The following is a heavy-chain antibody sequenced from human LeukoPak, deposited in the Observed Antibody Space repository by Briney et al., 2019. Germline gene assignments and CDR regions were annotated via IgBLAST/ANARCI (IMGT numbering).Heavy chain of an antibody. CDR2: IWYDGSNK. Sequence: GRSLRLSCAAFGFTFSSYGMHWVRQAPGKGLEWVAVIWYDGSNKYYADSVKGRFTISRDNSKNTLYLQMNSLRAEDTAVYYCARASGSYLSDYWGQGTLVTVSS. J-gene: IGHJ4*02. CDR3: ARASGSYLSDY. D-gene: IGHD1-26*01. CDR1: GFTFSSYG. V-gene: IGHV3-33*01.